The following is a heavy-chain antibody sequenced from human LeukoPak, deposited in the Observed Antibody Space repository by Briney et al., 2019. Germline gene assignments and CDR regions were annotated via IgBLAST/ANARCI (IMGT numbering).Heavy chain of an antibody. CDR1: GGSVSSAY. CDR2: VYFSGST. CDR3: AYSIGYYDEWFQN. D-gene: IGHD3-22*01. V-gene: IGHV4-59*02. Sequence: SETLSLTCAVSGGSVSSAYWSCIRQPPGKGLEWIGYVYFSGSTNYNPSLTSRVTISADTSKNHSSLKLTSVTAADTAVYYCAYSIGYYDEWFQNWGQGTLVTVSS. J-gene: IGHJ1*01.